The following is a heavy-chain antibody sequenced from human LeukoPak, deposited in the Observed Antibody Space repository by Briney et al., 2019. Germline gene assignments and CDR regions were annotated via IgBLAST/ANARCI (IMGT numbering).Heavy chain of an antibody. J-gene: IGHJ6*03. CDR2: INPNSGGT. D-gene: IGHD2-2*02. V-gene: IGHV1-2*06. Sequence: GASVKVSCKASGYTFTGYYMHWVRQAPGQGLEWMGRINPNSGGTNYAQKFQGRVTMTRDTSISTAYMELSRLRSDDTAVYYCASLGPYCSSTSCYRFGPYYDYMDVWGKGTTVTVSS. CDR1: GYTFTGYY. CDR3: ASLGPYCSSTSCYRFGPYYDYMDV.